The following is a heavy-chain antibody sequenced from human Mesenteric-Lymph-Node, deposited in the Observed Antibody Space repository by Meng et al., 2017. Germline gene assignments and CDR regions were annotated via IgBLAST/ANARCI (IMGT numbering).Heavy chain of an antibody. CDR1: WGSIGSGGYY. CDR2: IYYTGST. D-gene: IGHD5-24*01. J-gene: IGHJ4*02. Sequence: QDAGPVLVKPSQTLSPTCTVSWGSIGSGGYYWSWIRQHPGKGLEWIGYIYYTGSTFYNPSLKSRVTISVDTSKNQFSLKLISATAADTAVYYCAREAGRDGYATPKFDYWGQGTLVTVSS. CDR3: AREAGRDGYATPKFDY. V-gene: IGHV4-31*03.